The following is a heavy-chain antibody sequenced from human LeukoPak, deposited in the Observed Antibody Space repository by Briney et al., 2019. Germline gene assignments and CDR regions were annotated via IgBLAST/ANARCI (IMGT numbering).Heavy chain of an antibody. CDR2: IYSRST. D-gene: IGHD6-19*01. V-gene: IGHV4-59*01. Sequence: PSETLSLTCAVHGGSCDDYYCSWIRQPPGKGLEWIGSIYSRSTNYNPSLKSRVAISVHTSKNQSSLRLNSVTTADTAVYYCARDTTVASGMQYWGQGTLVTVSS. CDR3: ARDTTVASGMQY. J-gene: IGHJ4*02. CDR1: GGSCDDYY.